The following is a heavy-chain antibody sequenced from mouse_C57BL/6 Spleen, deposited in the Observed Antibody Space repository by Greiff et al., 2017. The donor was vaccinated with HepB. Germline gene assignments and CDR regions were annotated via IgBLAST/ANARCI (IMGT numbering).Heavy chain of an antibody. CDR3: ARGHDYLYYFDD. CDR2: ISYSGST. Sequence: DVKLQESGPGMVKPSQSLSLTCTVTGYSITSGYDWHWIRHFPGNKLEWMGYISYSGSTNYNPSLKSRISITHDTSKNHFFLKLNSVTTEDTATYYCARGHDYLYYFDDWGQGTTLTVSS. CDR1: GYSITSGYD. J-gene: IGHJ2*01. V-gene: IGHV3-1*01. D-gene: IGHD2-4*01.